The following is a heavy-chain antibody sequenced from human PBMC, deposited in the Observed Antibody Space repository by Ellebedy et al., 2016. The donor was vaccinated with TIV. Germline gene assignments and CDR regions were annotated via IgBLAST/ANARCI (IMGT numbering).Heavy chain of an antibody. Sequence: PGGPLRLSWATPGFIFGDYAISRVRQPQGKGREWVPTISGRGESTFAADFVKGRFTISRYFSKRTGYLQMNSMRVEDTAVYFCATRGHSIGWFADWGQGTLVTVSS. D-gene: IGHD3-22*01. CDR3: ATRGHSIGWFAD. J-gene: IGHJ5*02. CDR1: GFIFGDYA. CDR2: ISGRGEST. V-gene: IGHV3-23*01.